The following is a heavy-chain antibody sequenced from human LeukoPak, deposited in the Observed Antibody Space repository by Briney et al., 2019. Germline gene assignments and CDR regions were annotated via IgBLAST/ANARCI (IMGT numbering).Heavy chain of an antibody. V-gene: IGHV3-23*01. CDR3: AKEVVPGTSRSFDY. D-gene: IGHD2-2*01. Sequence: GGSLRLSCAASGFTFSSYNMNWVRQAPGKGLECVSSLSFGGGTIYYADSVKGRFTISRDTSKNTLYPQMNSLRAEDTAIYYCAKEVVPGTSRSFDYWGQGTLVTVSS. CDR1: GFTFSSYN. J-gene: IGHJ4*02. CDR2: LSFGGGTI.